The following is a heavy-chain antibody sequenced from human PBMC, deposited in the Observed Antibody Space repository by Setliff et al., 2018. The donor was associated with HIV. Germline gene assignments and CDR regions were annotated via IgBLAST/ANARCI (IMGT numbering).Heavy chain of an antibody. Sequence: ASVKVSCKASGYTFTNYYMHWVRQAPGQGLEWMGIINPSGGSTSYAQKFQGRVTMTRDTSTSTVYMELSSLRSEDTAVYYCARDPLDGDGPFDYWGQGTLVTVS. J-gene: IGHJ4*02. CDR3: ARDPLDGDGPFDY. CDR1: GYTFTNYY. D-gene: IGHD7-27*01. V-gene: IGHV1-46*01. CDR2: INPSGGST.